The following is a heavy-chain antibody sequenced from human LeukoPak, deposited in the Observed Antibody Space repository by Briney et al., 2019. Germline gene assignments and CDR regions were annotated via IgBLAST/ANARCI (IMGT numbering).Heavy chain of an antibody. CDR2: ISSSSSYI. CDR1: GFTLGRYR. V-gene: IGHV3-21*01. J-gene: IGHJ3*02. CDR3: ARVRHGTVYYDILTGLDPFFI. D-gene: IGHD3-9*01. Sequence: GGSLRLSCAASGFTLGRYRADPIRQAPGKGLEWVSSISSSSSYIYYADSVKGRFTISRDNAKNSLYLQMNSLRAEDTAVYYCARVRHGTVYYDILTGLDPFFIWGQGTMVTVSS.